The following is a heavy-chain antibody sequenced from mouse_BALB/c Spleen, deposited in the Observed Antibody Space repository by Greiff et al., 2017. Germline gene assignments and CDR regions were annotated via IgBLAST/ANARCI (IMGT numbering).Heavy chain of an antibody. D-gene: IGHD2-12*01. Sequence: EVHLVESGGGLVQPGGSLRLSCATSGFTFSDFYMEWVRQPPGKRLEWIAASRNKANDYTTEYSASVKGRFIVSRDTSQSILYLQMNALRAEDTAIDYVSIDGYEEAQFAYWGQGTLVTVSA. CDR1: GFTFSDFY. CDR3: SIDGYEEAQFAY. V-gene: IGHV7-1*02. CDR2: SRNKANDYTT. J-gene: IGHJ3*01.